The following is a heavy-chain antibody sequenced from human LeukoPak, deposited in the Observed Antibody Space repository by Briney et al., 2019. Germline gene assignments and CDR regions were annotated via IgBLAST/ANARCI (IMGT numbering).Heavy chain of an antibody. CDR2: INQDESKA. Sequence: GGSLRLSCAVSGFTFSNYLMHWARQAPGQGLVWVSRINQDESKAYADSVRGRFTVSRDNAKNMLYLHLSGLRAEDTAVYFCGRGGDGIDFWGQGTTVIV. V-gene: IGHV3-74*01. J-gene: IGHJ3*01. CDR1: GFTFSNYL. CDR3: GRGGDGIDF. D-gene: IGHD5-24*01.